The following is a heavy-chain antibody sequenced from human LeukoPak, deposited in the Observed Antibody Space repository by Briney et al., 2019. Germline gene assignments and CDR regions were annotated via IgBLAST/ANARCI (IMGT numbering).Heavy chain of an antibody. CDR3: AKRDSSGWFYFDY. J-gene: IGHJ4*02. CDR2: IIGSGGGT. V-gene: IGHV3-23*01. D-gene: IGHD6-19*01. CDR1: GFTFSNYA. Sequence: PGGSLRLSCAASGFTFSNYAMSWVRQAPGKGLEWVSSIIGSGGGTFYADSVKGRFTISRDNSKNTLYLQMNSLRAEDTALYYCAKRDSSGWFYFDYWGQGTLVAVSS.